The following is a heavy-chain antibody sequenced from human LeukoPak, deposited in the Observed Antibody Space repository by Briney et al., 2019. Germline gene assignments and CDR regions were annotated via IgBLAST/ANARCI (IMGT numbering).Heavy chain of an antibody. J-gene: IGHJ6*02. CDR3: ARGDHYDFWSGLRVYGMDV. V-gene: IGHV1-8*01. CDR2: MNPNSGNT. D-gene: IGHD3-3*01. CDR1: GYTFTSYD. Sequence: APVNVSCKASGYTFTSYDINWVRQATGQGLEWMGWMNPNSGNTGYAQKFQGRVTMTRNTSISTAYMELSSLRSEDTAVYYCARGDHYDFWSGLRVYGMDVWGQGTTVTVSS.